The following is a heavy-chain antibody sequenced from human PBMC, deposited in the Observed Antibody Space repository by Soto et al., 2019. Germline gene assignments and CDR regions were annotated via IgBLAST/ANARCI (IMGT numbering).Heavy chain of an antibody. CDR3: ARHVYYDVLKKNY. CDR1: GYSFTTYW. V-gene: IGHV5-10-1*01. CDR2: IDPTDSYT. Sequence: GESLKISCQASGYSFTTYWISWVRQMPGKGLECMGRIDPTDSYTDYGPSFEGHVTMSVDRSISTAYPEWSSLKASDSAMYYCARHVYYDVLKKNYWGQGTLVTVSS. D-gene: IGHD3-9*01. J-gene: IGHJ4*02.